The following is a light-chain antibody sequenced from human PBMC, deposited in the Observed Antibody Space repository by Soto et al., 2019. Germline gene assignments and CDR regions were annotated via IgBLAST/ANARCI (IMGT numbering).Light chain of an antibody. CDR2: DAY. Sequence: DIQMTQSPSTLSASVGDSVTITCRASQNIRNWLAWYQQKPGKAHNPLIYDAYSLKSGVPARFSGSGSGTEFTLTISGLQSEDFAVYYCKQYNNWPWTFGQGTKVDIK. V-gene: IGKV1-5*01. CDR1: QNIRNW. J-gene: IGKJ1*01. CDR3: KQYNNWPWT.